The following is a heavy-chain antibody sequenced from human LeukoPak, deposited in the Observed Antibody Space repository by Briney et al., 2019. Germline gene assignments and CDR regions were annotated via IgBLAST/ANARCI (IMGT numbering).Heavy chain of an antibody. CDR2: IRSDGSNK. CDR3: AKDSDTVTTRGLSAY. CDR1: GFTFSSDG. J-gene: IGHJ4*02. Sequence: PGGSLRLSCAASGFTFSSDGMHWVRQAPGKGLEWVSFIRSDGSNKYYADSVKGRFTISRDNSKNTLYLQMNSLRAEDTAVYYCAKDSDTVTTRGLSAYWGQGTLVTVSS. V-gene: IGHV3-30*02. D-gene: IGHD4-17*01.